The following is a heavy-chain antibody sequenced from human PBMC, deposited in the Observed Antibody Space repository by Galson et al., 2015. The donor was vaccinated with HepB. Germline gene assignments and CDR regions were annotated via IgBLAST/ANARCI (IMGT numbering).Heavy chain of an antibody. CDR1: GFTVNSNF. CDR2: IYSGGNT. Sequence: SLRLSCAASGFTVNSNFMSWVRQAPGKGLEWVSFIYSGGNTYYADSVKGRFTISRDNSKNTLYLQMNSLRADDTAVYFCARHDYGGTYYYGMDVWGQGTTVTVSS. J-gene: IGHJ6*02. CDR3: ARHDYGGTYYYGMDV. V-gene: IGHV3-53*01. D-gene: IGHD4-23*01.